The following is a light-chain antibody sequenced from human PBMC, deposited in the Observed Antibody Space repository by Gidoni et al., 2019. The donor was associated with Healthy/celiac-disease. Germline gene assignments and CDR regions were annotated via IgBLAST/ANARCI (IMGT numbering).Light chain of an antibody. CDR2: GAS. Sequence: ELVLTQSPGTLSLSPGERATLSCRASQSVSSSYLAWYQQKPGQAPRLLIYGASSRATGIPDRLSGSGSGTDFTLTISRLEPEDFAVYYCQQYGSSPWTFXXXTKVEIK. CDR3: QQYGSSPWT. J-gene: IGKJ1*01. CDR1: QSVSSSY. V-gene: IGKV3-20*01.